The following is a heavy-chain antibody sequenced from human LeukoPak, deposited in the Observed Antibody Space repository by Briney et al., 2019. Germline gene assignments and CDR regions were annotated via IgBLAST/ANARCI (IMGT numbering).Heavy chain of an antibody. V-gene: IGHV5-51*01. CDR1: GYSFTNYW. D-gene: IGHD6-19*01. CDR2: IYPGDSNT. J-gene: IGHJ4*02. Sequence: GESLKISCKGSGYSFTNYWIGWVRQMPGKGLEWMGIIYPGDSNTRYSPSFQGQVTISADKSISTAYLQWSSLKASDTAMYYCTRSRDYASGWYLIFDYWGQGTLVTVS. CDR3: TRSRDYASGWYLIFDY.